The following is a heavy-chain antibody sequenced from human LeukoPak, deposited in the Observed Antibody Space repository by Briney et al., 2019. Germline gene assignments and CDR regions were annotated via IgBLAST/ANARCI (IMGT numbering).Heavy chain of an antibody. CDR1: GGSISSGLYY. D-gene: IGHD3-22*01. V-gene: IGHV4-31*03. J-gene: IGHJ4*02. CDR2: IYYSGST. CDR3: ARGRFDSSDYRYFDS. Sequence: SETLSLTCTVSGGSISSGLYYWTWIRQHPGKALEYIGYIYYSGSTYYNPSLESRLTMSLGTSKEQFSLKLNSVTAADTAVYYCARGRFDSSDYRYFDSWGQGTLVTVSS.